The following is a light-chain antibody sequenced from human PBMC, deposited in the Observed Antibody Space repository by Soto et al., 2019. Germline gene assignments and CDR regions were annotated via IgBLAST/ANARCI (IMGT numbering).Light chain of an antibody. J-gene: IGLJ2*01. V-gene: IGLV2-8*01. CDR2: GVS. CDR1: SSHVGYYDY. Sequence: QSVLTQPPSASGSPGQSVTLSCTGTSSHVGYYDYVSWYQQHPGKAPKLMIYGVSKRPSGVPDRFSGSKSGNTASLTVSGLQAEDEADDYCSSYTGSNIVVFGGGTKVTV. CDR3: SSYTGSNIVV.